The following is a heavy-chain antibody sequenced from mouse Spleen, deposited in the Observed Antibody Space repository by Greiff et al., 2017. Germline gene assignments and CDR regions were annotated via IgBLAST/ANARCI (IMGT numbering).Heavy chain of an antibody. Sequence: VQLQQPGAELVKPGASVKMSCKASGYTFTSYWITWVKQRPGQGLEWIGDIYPGSGSTNYNEKFKSKATLTVDTSSSTAYMQLSSLTSEDSAVYYCASTYYGNYGAMDYWGQGTSVTVSS. CDR3: ASTYYGNYGAMDY. V-gene: IGHV1-55*01. CDR1: GYTFTSYW. D-gene: IGHD2-10*01. CDR2: IYPGSGST. J-gene: IGHJ4*01.